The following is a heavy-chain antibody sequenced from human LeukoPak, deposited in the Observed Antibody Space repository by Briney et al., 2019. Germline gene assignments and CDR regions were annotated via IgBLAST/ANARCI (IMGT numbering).Heavy chain of an antibody. CDR1: GFNFIDYS. Sequence: GGSLRLSCAASGFNFIDYSMNWVRQAPGKGLEWISYIWISSGNTKYADSVKGLFTIAINKARHSLYLQMNSLRVDDTAVYYCARDHRYAFDNWGHGTLVTVS. V-gene: IGHV3-21*05. CDR3: ARDHRYAFDN. J-gene: IGHJ4*01. D-gene: IGHD5-12*01. CDR2: IWISSGNT.